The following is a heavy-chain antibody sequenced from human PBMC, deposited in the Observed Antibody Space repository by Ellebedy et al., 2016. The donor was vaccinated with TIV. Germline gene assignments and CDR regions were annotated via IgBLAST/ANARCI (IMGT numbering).Heavy chain of an antibody. J-gene: IGHJ6*02. CDR1: GFTFSSYS. D-gene: IGHD3-22*01. Sequence: GESLKISXAASGFTFSSYSMNWVRQAPGKGLEWVSYISSSSSTIYYADSVKGRFTISRDNAKNSLYLQMNSLRAEDTAVYYCARDDLNYYDSSGYLDVWGQGTTVTVSS. CDR3: ARDDLNYYDSSGYLDV. V-gene: IGHV3-48*04. CDR2: ISSSSSTI.